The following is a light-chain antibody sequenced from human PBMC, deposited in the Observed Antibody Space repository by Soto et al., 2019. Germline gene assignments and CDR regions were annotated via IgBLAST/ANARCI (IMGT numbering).Light chain of an antibody. CDR1: QGISSY. CDR2: DAS. CDR3: QQLNGYVALT. V-gene: IGKV1-9*01. J-gene: IGKJ4*01. Sequence: DIQLTQSPSFLSASVGDRVTITCRASQGISSYLSWYQQKTGKAPKLLIYDASTLKSGVPSRFIGSGSGTEFTLTISSLQPEDLATYYCQQLNGYVALTFGGGTKVEL.